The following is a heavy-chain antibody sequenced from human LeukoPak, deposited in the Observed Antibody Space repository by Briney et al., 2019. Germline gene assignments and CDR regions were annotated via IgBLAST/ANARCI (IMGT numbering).Heavy chain of an antibody. CDR2: ISWDGGST. CDR3: ARTAMVDY. Sequence: GGSLRLSCAASGFTFDHYTMHWVRQAPGKGLEWVSLISWDGGSTYYADSVKGRFTISRDNAKNSLYLQMNSLRAEDTAVYYCARTAMVDYWGQGTLVTVSS. J-gene: IGHJ4*02. D-gene: IGHD5-18*01. CDR1: GFTFDHYT. V-gene: IGHV3-43*01.